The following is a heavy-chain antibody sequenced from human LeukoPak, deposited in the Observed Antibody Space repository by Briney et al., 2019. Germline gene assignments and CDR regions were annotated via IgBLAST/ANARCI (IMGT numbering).Heavy chain of an antibody. J-gene: IGHJ4*02. CDR3: ARTRGRIMITFGGVHFDY. Sequence: PSETLSLTCTVSNGSISIYYWSWVRQPAGKGLEWIGRISASGSTNYNPSLKSRVTISVDMSKNQFSLKLSSVTAADTAVYYCARTRGRIMITFGGVHFDYWGQGTLVTVSS. CDR1: NGSISIYY. V-gene: IGHV4-4*07. D-gene: IGHD3-16*01. CDR2: ISASGST.